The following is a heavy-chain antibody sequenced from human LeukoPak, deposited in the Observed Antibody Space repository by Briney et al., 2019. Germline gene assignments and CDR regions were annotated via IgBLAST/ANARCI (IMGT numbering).Heavy chain of an antibody. Sequence: GGSLRLSCAASRFTFSSYEMNWVRQAPGKGLEWVSYISSSGSTIYYADSVKGRFTISRDNAKNSLYLQMNSLRAEDTAVYYCARDLTYGDYRIALDYWGQGTLVTVSS. CDR3: ARDLTYGDYRIALDY. J-gene: IGHJ4*02. D-gene: IGHD4-17*01. V-gene: IGHV3-48*03. CDR1: RFTFSSYE. CDR2: ISSSGSTI.